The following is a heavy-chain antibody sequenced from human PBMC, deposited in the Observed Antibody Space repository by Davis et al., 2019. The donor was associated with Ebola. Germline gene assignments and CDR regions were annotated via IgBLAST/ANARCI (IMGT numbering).Heavy chain of an antibody. CDR3: ARPNIPIARALYYYYYGMDV. CDR2: MNPNSGNT. CDR1: GYTFTSYD. V-gene: IGHV1-8*01. J-gene: IGHJ6*02. D-gene: IGHD2/OR15-2a*01. Sequence: AASVKVSCKASGYTFTSYDINWVRQATGQGLEWMGWMNPNSGNTGYAQKFQGRVTMTRNTSISTAYMELSSLRSEDTAVYYCARPNIPIARALYYYYYGMDVWGQGTTVTVSS.